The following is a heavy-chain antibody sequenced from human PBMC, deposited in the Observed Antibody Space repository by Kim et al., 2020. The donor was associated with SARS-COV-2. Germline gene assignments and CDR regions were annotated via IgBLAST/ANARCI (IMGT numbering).Heavy chain of an antibody. CDR1: GFTFSSYA. Sequence: GGSLRLSCAASGFTFSSYAMHWVRQAPGKGLEWVAVISYDGSNKYYADSVKGRFTISRDNSKNTLYLQMNSLRAEDTAVYYCARDHRVEYSYGSGGFDYWGQGTLVTVSS. V-gene: IGHV3-30-3*01. CDR3: ARDHRVEYSYGSGGFDY. D-gene: IGHD5-18*01. J-gene: IGHJ4*02. CDR2: ISYDGSNK.